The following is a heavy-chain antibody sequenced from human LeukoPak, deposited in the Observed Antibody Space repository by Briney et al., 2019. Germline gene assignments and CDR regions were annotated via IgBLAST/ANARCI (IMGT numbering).Heavy chain of an antibody. V-gene: IGHV3-30*18. D-gene: IGHD2-2*01. CDR3: AKGGMTAASYYGMDV. CDR1: GFTFSSYG. J-gene: IGHJ6*02. Sequence: GRSLRLSCAASGFTFSSYGMHWVRQAPGKGLEWVAVISYDGSNKHYADSVKGRFTISRDNSKNTLYLQMNSLRAEDTAVYYCAKGGMTAASYYGMDVWGQGTTVTVSS. CDR2: ISYDGSNK.